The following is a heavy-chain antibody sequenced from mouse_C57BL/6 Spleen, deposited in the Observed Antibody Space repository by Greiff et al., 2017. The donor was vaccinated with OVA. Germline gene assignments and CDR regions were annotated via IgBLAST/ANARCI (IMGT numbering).Heavy chain of an antibody. D-gene: IGHD2-5*01. CDR3: ARQKDSNYVGFAY. CDR1: GFTFSSYG. CDR2: ISSGGSYT. J-gene: IGHJ3*01. V-gene: IGHV5-6*01. Sequence: EVKVVESGGDLVKPGGSLKLSCAASGFTFSSYGMSWVRQTPDKRLEWVATISSGGSYTSYPDSVKGRFTISRDNAKNTLYLQMSSLKSEDTAMYYCARQKDSNYVGFAYWGQGTLVTVSA.